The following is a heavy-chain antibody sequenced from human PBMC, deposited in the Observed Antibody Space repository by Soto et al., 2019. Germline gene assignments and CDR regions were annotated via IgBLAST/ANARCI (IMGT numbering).Heavy chain of an antibody. CDR2: IYYNGDT. CDR1: GGSISSSSYY. CDR3: AKHYYGSGSYWNFDY. D-gene: IGHD3-10*01. Sequence: TSETLSLTCTVSGGSISSSSYYWGWIRQPPGKGLEWIGSIYYNGDTYYNPSLKSRVTISVDTSKSQFSLRLSSVTAADTAVYYCAKHYYGSGSYWNFDYWGPGTLVTVSS. J-gene: IGHJ4*02. V-gene: IGHV4-39*01.